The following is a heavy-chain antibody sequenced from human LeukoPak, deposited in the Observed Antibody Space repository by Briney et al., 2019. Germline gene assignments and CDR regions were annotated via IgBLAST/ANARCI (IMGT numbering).Heavy chain of an antibody. CDR2: ISSSSSTI. V-gene: IGHV3-48*04. Sequence: PGGSLRLSCAASGFTFSSYAMHWVRQAPGKGLEWVSYISSSSSTIYYADSVKGRFTISRDNAKNSLYLQMNSLRAEDTAVYYCARRGYCSSTSCLTSVNFDYWGQGTLVTVSS. D-gene: IGHD2-2*01. CDR3: ARRGYCSSTSCLTSVNFDY. CDR1: GFTFSSYA. J-gene: IGHJ4*02.